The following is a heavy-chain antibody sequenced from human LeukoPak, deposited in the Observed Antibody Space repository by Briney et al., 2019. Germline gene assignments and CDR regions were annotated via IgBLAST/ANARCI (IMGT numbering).Heavy chain of an antibody. Sequence: GGSLRLSCAASGFTFSSYGMHWVRQAPGKGLEWVSYISSSGSTIDYADSVKGRFTISRDNAKNSLYLQMNSLRAEDTAVYYCARFRLTVTTYAHLDYWGQGTLVTVSS. V-gene: IGHV3-48*04. CDR1: GFTFSSYG. CDR3: ARFRLTVTTYAHLDY. CDR2: ISSSGSTI. D-gene: IGHD4-17*01. J-gene: IGHJ4*02.